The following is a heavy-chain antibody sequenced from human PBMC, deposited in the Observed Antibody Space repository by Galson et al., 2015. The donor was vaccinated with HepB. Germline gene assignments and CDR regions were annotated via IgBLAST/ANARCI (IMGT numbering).Heavy chain of an antibody. CDR2: IYPGDSDT. CDR3: ARRRGQYCSSTSCQESYGMDV. V-gene: IGHV5-51*03. CDR1: GYSFTSYW. D-gene: IGHD2-2*01. J-gene: IGHJ6*02. Sequence: QSGAEVKKPGESLKISCKGSGYSFTSYWIGWVRQMPGKGLEWMGIIYPGDSDTRYSPSFQGQVTISADKSISTAYLQWSSLKASDTAMYYCARRRGQYCSSTSCQESYGMDVWGQGTTVTVSS.